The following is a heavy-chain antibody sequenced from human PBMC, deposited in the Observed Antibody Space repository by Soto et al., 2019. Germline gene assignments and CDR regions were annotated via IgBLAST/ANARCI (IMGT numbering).Heavy chain of an antibody. CDR3: ARGEYCTNGVCSYYYYGMDV. V-gene: IGHV1-69*13. J-gene: IGHJ6*02. Sequence: SVKVSCKASGGTFSSYAISWVRQAPGQGLEWMGGIIPIFGTANYAQKFQGRVTITADESTSTAYMELSSLRSEDTAVYYCARGEYCTNGVCSYYYYGMDVWGQGTTVTVSS. D-gene: IGHD2-8*01. CDR2: IIPIFGTA. CDR1: GGTFSSYA.